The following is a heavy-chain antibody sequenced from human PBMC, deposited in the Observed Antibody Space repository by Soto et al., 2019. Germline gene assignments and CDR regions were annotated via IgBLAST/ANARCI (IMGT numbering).Heavy chain of an antibody. D-gene: IGHD6-19*01. CDR2: ISAYNGNT. Sequence: GASVKVSCKASGYTFTSYGISWVRQAPGQGLEWMGWISAYNGNTNYAQKLQGRVTMTTDTSTSTVYMELSSLRSEDTAVYYCARDLGSGWSSYYYYMDVWGKGTTVTVSS. J-gene: IGHJ6*03. CDR1: GYTFTSYG. CDR3: ARDLGSGWSSYYYYMDV. V-gene: IGHV1-18*01.